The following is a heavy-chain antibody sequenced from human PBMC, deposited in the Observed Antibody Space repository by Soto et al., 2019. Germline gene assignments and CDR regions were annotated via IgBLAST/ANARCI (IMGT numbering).Heavy chain of an antibody. J-gene: IGHJ6*02. CDR3: ARGFDPQYGMDV. CDR1: GFSLSPYS. V-gene: IGHV3-48*02. CDR2: ISGSSDTI. D-gene: IGHD3-10*01. Sequence: EVPLVASGGGLVQRGGSVRLSCAASGFSLSPYSMNWVRQAPRKGLEWISYISGSSDTINYADSVKGRFTISRDNTKNSVYLQMNSLRDEDTAVYYCARGFDPQYGMDVWGQGTTVTVSS.